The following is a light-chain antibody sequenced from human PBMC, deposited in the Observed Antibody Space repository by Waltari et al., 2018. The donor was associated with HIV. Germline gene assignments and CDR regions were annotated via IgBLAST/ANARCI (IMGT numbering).Light chain of an antibody. CDR3: QQYGNSLT. Sequence: VLTQSPGTLSLSPGEAATLSCRARQTVDSSYLAWYQQRPGQAPRLLIYGAANRATGVPDRFSGSGSGTDFILTISRLEPEDFAVYFCQQYGNSLTFGGGTKLEVK. V-gene: IGKV3-20*01. CDR1: QTVDSSY. J-gene: IGKJ4*01. CDR2: GAA.